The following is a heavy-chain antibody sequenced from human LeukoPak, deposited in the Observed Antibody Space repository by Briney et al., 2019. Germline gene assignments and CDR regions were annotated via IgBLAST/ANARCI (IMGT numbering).Heavy chain of an antibody. CDR2: IIPIFGTA. CDR1: GGTFSSYA. CDR3: ARHLFDVSGSYDNAFDAFDI. V-gene: IGHV1-69*13. Sequence: SVKVSCKASGGTFSSYAISWVRQAPGQGLEWMGGIIPIFGTAKYAQKFQGRVTITADESTSTAYMALRSLRSEDTAVYYCARHLFDVSGSYDNAFDAFDIWGQGTMVTVSS. J-gene: IGHJ3*02. D-gene: IGHD3-10*01.